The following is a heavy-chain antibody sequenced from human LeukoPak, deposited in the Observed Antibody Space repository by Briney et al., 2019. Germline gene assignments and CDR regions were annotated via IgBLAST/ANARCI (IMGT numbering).Heavy chain of an antibody. CDR1: GFTFSTYG. CDR3: ARTGGSQGGNY. J-gene: IGHJ4*02. Sequence: PGGSLRLSCAASGFTFSTYGMTWVRQAPGRGLEWVSAISGSAARTFYADSVKGRFTISRDNSKNTLSLQMNSLRAEDAAVYYCARTGGSQGGNYWGQGTLVTVSS. CDR2: ISGSAART. V-gene: IGHV3-23*01. D-gene: IGHD1-26*01.